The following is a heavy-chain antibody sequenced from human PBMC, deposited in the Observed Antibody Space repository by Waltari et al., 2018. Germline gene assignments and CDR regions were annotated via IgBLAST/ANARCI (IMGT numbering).Heavy chain of an antibody. CDR1: GYPFNNYG. V-gene: IGHV3-30*18. J-gene: IGHJ5*02. CDR2: ISSDGSGK. CDR3: AKAGGIYNYPLDP. Sequence: QVEESGGGVVQPGGSLRLSCVASGYPFNNYGMHWVRQAPGKGLEWRAVISSDGSGKYYADSGKGRFTMSRDKSKNMVYLQMNSLRPEDTAVYYCAKAGGIYNYPLDPWGQGTLVTVSS. D-gene: IGHD1-26*01.